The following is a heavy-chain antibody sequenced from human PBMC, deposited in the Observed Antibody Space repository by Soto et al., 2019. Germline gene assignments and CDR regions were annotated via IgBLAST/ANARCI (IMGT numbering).Heavy chain of an antibody. J-gene: IGHJ4*02. CDR3: ATSYDSSGYDY. CDR1: GFTFSSYA. D-gene: IGHD3-22*01. CDR2: LSGSGIST. V-gene: IGHV3-23*01. Sequence: LRLSCAASGFTFSSYAMSWVRQAPGKGLEWVSALSGSGISTYYADTVKGRFTISRDNSRNTLYLQMNSLRAEDTAVYYCATSYDSSGYDYWGQGTLVTVSS.